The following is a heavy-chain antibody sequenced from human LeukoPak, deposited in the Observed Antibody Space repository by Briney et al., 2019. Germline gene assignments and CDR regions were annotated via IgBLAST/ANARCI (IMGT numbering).Heavy chain of an antibody. CDR1: GGSLSNYY. Sequence: SETLSLTCTVSGGSLSNYYWSWIRQPPGKGLEWIGYIYYSGSTNYNPSLKSRVTIAVDTSKNHFSLKLSTVTAADTAVYYCARRSFSYYTMDVWGQGNTVTVSS. CDR3: ARRSFSYYTMDV. J-gene: IGHJ6*02. V-gene: IGHV4-59*08. CDR2: IYYSGST.